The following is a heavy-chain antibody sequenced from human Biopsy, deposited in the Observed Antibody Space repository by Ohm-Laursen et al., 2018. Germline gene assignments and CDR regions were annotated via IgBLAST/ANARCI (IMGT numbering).Heavy chain of an antibody. V-gene: IGHV3-11*01. CDR1: GFTFSDHY. J-gene: IGHJ3*01. D-gene: IGHD1-20*01. Sequence: GSLRLSCAASGFTFSDHYMEWVRQAPGKGLEWISYITVSGASVYYTDSVKGRFTISRDNAKNSLYLQMNSLRAEDTAVYFCAISNPASNYKWNDQDEALGFWGQGTMVTISS. CDR2: ITVSGASV. CDR3: AISNPASNYKWNDQDEALGF.